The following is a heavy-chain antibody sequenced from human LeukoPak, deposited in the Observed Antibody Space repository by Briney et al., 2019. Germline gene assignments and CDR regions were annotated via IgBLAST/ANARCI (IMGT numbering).Heavy chain of an antibody. CDR2: INPNSGGT. CDR3: ARWSVTPEGFDI. J-gene: IGHJ3*02. CDR1: GYTFTGYY. V-gene: IGHV1-2*02. Sequence: EASVKVPCKASGYTFTGYYMHWVRQAPGQGLEWMGWINPNSGGTNYAQKFQGRVTMTRDTSISTAYMELSRLRSDDTAVYYCARWSVTPEGFDIWGQGTMVTVSS. D-gene: IGHD3-3*01.